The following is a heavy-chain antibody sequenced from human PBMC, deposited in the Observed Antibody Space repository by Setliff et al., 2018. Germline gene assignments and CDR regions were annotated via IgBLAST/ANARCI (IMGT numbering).Heavy chain of an antibody. V-gene: IGHV4-4*07. CDR3: AREQWLDPPGYYYMDV. D-gene: IGHD6-19*01. CDR1: GGSISSYY. Sequence: TSETLSLTCTVSGGSISSYYWSWIRQPAGKGLEWIGHIYIGGSANYNPSLKSRVTMSIDTSKNQISPKLNSVTAADMAVYYCAREQWLDPPGYYYMDVWAKGTTVTVSS. J-gene: IGHJ6*03. CDR2: IYIGGSA.